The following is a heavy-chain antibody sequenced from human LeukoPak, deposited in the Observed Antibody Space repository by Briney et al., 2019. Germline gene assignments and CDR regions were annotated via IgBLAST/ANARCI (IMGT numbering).Heavy chain of an antibody. V-gene: IGHV3-49*04. Sequence: GGSLRLSCTASGFIFDDHGMNWVRQAPGKGLEWVGFIRSKPYGGTTEYAASVKGRFTISREDSKSIAYLQMNSLKTEDTAVYYCTRHRDVLTRGYHYYYMDVWGKGTTVTISS. J-gene: IGHJ6*03. D-gene: IGHD3-9*01. CDR2: IRSKPYGGTT. CDR3: TRHRDVLTRGYHYYYMDV. CDR1: GFIFDDHG.